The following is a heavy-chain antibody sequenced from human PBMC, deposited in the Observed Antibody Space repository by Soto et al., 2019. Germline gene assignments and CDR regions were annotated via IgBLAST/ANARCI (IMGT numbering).Heavy chain of an antibody. Sequence: QVQLQESGPGLVKPSQTLSLTCSVSGGSIAGSSNYWGWMRQHPGKGPEWIGYIYFNGGTLYNPSLESRLTISVDTSKNRLSLNMTSVTAAATAVYYCACVTTSYYGPGSGDYWSQGTLVTVSS. D-gene: IGHD2-21*01. V-gene: IGHV4-31*03. CDR2: IYFNGGT. CDR1: GGSIAGSSNY. J-gene: IGHJ4*02. CDR3: ACVTTSYYGPGSGDY.